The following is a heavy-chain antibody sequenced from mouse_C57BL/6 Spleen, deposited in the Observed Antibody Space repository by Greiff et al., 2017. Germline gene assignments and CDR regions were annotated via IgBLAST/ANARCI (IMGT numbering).Heavy chain of an antibody. V-gene: IGHV5-17*01. CDR2: ISSGSSTI. J-gene: IGHJ4*01. CDR1: GFTFSDYG. D-gene: IGHD1-1*01. CDR3: ARPSHYYGSRGYYAMDY. Sequence: VQLKESGGGLVKPGGSLKLSCAASGFTFSDYGMHWVRQAPEKGLEWVAYISSGSSTIYYADTVKGRFTISRDNAKNTLFLQMTSLRSEDTAMYYCARPSHYYGSRGYYAMDYWGQGTSVTVSS.